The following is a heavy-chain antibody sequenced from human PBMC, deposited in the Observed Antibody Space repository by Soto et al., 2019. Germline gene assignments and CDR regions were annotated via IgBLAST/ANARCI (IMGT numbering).Heavy chain of an antibody. D-gene: IGHD2-15*01. CDR3: AKDAIWDCSGGDCYSDPGNYFDV. Sequence: GGSLRLSCVASGFTFSTYAMSWVRQAPGKGLEWVSVSGGSGGATFYADSVKGRFTISRDIPKNTLYLQMNSLTADDTAIYYCAKDAIWDCSGGDCYSDPGNYFDVWGQGTLVTVSS. CDR1: GFTFSTYA. V-gene: IGHV3-23*01. CDR2: SGGSGGAT. J-gene: IGHJ4*02.